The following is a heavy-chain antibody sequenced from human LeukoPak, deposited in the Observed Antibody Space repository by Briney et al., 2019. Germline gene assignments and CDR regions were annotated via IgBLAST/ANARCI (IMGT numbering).Heavy chain of an antibody. J-gene: IGHJ3*02. V-gene: IGHV1-2*02. D-gene: IGHD5-12*01. CDR1: GYTFTGYY. CDR3: ARDTGLEWRRLGKEACDI. CDR2: INPNSGGT. Sequence: GASVTVSCKASGYTFTGYYIHWVRQAPGQGLEWMGWINPNSGGTKYARKVQGRVTMTTDTSTTTAYMELRSLRSDDTAVYYCARDTGLEWRRLGKEACDIWGQGTVVTVSP.